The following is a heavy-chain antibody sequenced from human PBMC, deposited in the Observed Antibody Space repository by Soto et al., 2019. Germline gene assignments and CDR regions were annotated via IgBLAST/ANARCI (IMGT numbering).Heavy chain of an antibody. CDR3: AREPMDSPTYLYGMDV. D-gene: IGHD3-10*01. Sequence: QVQLQESGPGLLKPSQTLSLTCTVSGASISSGGNYWSWIRQHPGKGLEWFGSIYDSGTTYYNPSLKSRLSVARDTNNNQFSLRLTSVTAADTAVYYCAREPMDSPTYLYGMDVWGQGTTVTVSS. V-gene: IGHV4-31*03. CDR2: IYDSGTT. CDR1: GASISSGGNY. J-gene: IGHJ6*02.